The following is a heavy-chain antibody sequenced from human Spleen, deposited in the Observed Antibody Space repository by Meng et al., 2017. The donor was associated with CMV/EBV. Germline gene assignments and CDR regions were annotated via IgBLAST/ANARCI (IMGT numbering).Heavy chain of an antibody. V-gene: IGHV4-34*01. CDR1: GGSISGHY. CDR3: ARAAGYYYGSGSYYTLPTFDY. D-gene: IGHD3-10*01. CDR2: IDHSGST. J-gene: IGHJ4*02. Sequence: SQTLSLTCAVYGGSISGHYWSWIRQPPGKGLEWIGEIDHSGSTNYKASLKSRVTISVDTSKNQFSLKLSSVTAADTAVYYCARAAGYYYGSGSYYTLPTFDYWGQGTLVTVSS.